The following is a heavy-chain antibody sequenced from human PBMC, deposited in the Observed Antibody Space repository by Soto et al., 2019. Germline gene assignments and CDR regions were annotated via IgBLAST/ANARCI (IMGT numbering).Heavy chain of an antibody. J-gene: IGHJ4*02. CDR1: GDTFTFYS. Sequence: QVQLVQSGAEVKKPGSSVRVSCKASGDTFTFYSINWVRQAPGLGLEWMGRINPILSMSNYAQRFQGRVTMTAEESTSEAYMELSSLRAEDTAMYYCASSYGSGYRAFDYWGQGALVTVSS. CDR2: INPILSMS. CDR3: ASSYGSGYRAFDY. D-gene: IGHD3-10*01. V-gene: IGHV1-69*02.